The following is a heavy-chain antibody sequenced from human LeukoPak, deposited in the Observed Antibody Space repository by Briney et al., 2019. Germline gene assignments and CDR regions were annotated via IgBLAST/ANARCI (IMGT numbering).Heavy chain of an antibody. CDR2: ISSSSSYI. Sequence: PGGSLRLSCAASGFTFSSYSMNWVRQAPGKGLEWVSSISSSSSYIYYADSVKGRFTSSRDNAKNSLYLQMNSLRAEDTAVYYCARGPPSSYYYGYWGQGTLVTVSS. J-gene: IGHJ4*02. CDR1: GFTFSSYS. CDR3: ARGPPSSYYYGY. D-gene: IGHD1-26*01. V-gene: IGHV3-21*01.